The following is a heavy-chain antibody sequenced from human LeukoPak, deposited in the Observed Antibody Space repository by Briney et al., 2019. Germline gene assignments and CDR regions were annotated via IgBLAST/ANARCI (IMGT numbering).Heavy chain of an antibody. CDR1: GYSFTSYW. J-gene: IGHJ3*02. V-gene: IGHV5-51*01. D-gene: IGHD6-13*01. CDR2: IYPGDSDT. CDR3: ARPIAAVPYGGRNDAFDI. Sequence: GESLKISCKGSGYSFTSYWIGWVRQMPGKGLEWMGIIYPGDSDTRYSPSFQGQVTISADKSISTAYLQWSSLKASDTAMYYCARPIAAVPYGGRNDAFDIWGQGTMVTVSS.